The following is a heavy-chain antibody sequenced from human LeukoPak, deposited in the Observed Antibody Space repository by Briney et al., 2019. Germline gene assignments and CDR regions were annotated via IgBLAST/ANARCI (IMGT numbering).Heavy chain of an antibody. V-gene: IGHV5-51*01. J-gene: IGHJ3*02. CDR2: IYPGDSDT. D-gene: IGHD2-15*01. CDR3: AGQDIVVVTAATRAFDI. Sequence: GESLEISCKGFGYSFSSYWVAWVRQMPGKGLEWMGIIYPGDSDTRYSPSFQGQVTISADKSISTAYLQWSSLKASDTAMYYCAGQDIVVVTAATRAFDIWGQGTMVTVSS. CDR1: GYSFSSYW.